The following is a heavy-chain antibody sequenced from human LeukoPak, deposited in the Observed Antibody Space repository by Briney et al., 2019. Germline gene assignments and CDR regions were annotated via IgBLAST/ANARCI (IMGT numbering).Heavy chain of an antibody. CDR1: GGSISSYY. V-gene: IGHV4-59*01. CDR2: IYYSGST. J-gene: IGHJ6*02. CDR3: ARASLNPYYYYYYGMDV. Sequence: SETLSLACTVSGGSISSYYWGWIRQPPGKGLEWIGYIYYSGSTNYNPSLKSRVTISVDTSKNQFSLKLSSVTAADTAVYYCARASLNPYYYYYYGMDVWGQGTTVTVSS.